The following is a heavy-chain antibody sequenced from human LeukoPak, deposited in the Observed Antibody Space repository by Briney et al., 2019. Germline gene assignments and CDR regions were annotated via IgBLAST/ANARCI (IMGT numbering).Heavy chain of an antibody. CDR2: INPNSGGT. D-gene: IGHD3-10*01. V-gene: IGHV1-2*02. CDR3: ARVQPYGGYGMDV. CDR1: GYTLTGYY. Sequence: ASVKVSCKASGYTLTGYYMHWVRQAPGQGLEWMGWINPNSGGTNYAQKFQGRVTMTRDTSISTAYMELSRLRSDDTAVYYCARVQPYGGYGMDVWGQGTTVTVSS. J-gene: IGHJ6*02.